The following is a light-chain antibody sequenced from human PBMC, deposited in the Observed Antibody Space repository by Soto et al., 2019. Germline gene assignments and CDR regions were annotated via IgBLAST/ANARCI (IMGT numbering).Light chain of an antibody. CDR1: QSLLHSNGYNY. CDR3: MQALQTPVT. J-gene: IGKJ5*01. CDR2: LGS. V-gene: IGKV2-28*01. Sequence: DIVMTQSPLSLPVTPGEPASISCRSSQSLLHSNGYNYLDWYLQKPGQSPQLLIYLGSNRGSGVPDRFGGNGFGTDFTLKISRVEAYDVGVYYCMQALQTPVTFGQGTRLEIK.